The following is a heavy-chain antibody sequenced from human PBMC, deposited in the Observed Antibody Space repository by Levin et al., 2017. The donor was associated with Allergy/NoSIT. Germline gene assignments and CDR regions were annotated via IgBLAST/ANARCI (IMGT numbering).Heavy chain of an antibody. Sequence: GESLKISCAASGFILRTSDMNWVRQAPGKGLEWISFITKPSRTISYADSVKGRFTVSRDNAKNLLYLDMNSLRAEDTAVYYCVTDESGDEDFEYWGQGTLVTVSS. V-gene: IGHV3-48*01. CDR2: ITKPSRTI. CDR3: VTDESGDEDFEY. CDR1: GFILRTSD. D-gene: IGHD7-27*01. J-gene: IGHJ4*02.